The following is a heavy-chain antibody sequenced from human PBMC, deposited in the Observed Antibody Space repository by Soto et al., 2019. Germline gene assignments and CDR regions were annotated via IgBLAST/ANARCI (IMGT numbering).Heavy chain of an antibody. J-gene: IGHJ6*02. CDR3: ARLPFIVVVVAATGYYYGMDV. CDR2: IYYSGST. V-gene: IGHV4-39*01. CDR1: GGSISSSSYY. Sequence: SETLSLTCTVSGGSISSSSYYWGWIRQPPGKGLEWIGSIYYSGSTYYNPSLKSRVTISVDTSKNQFSLKLSSVTAADTAVYYCARLPFIVVVVAATGYYYGMDVWGQGTTVT. D-gene: IGHD2-15*01.